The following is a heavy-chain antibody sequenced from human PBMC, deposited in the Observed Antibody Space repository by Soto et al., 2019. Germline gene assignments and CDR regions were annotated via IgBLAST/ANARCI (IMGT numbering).Heavy chain of an antibody. V-gene: IGHV4-39*01. J-gene: IGHJ6*02. CDR1: GGSISSSSYY. Sequence: SETLSLTCTVSGGSISSSSYYWGWIRQPPGKGLEWIGSIYYSGSTYYNPSLKSRVTISVDTSKNQFSLKLSSVTAADTAVYYCARHGYYGMDVWGQGTTVTVSS. CDR2: IYYSGST. CDR3: ARHGYYGMDV.